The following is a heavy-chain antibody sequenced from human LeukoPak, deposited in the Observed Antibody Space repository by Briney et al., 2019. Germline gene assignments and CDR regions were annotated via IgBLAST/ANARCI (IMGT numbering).Heavy chain of an antibody. J-gene: IGHJ1*01. D-gene: IGHD3-22*01. CDR1: GGSISSYY. V-gene: IGHV4-59*01. CDR2: IYYSGST. CDR3: ASWDYYDSSGYGAYLHH. Sequence: SETLSLTCTASGGSISSYYWSWIRQPPGKGLEWIGYIYYSGSTNYNSSLKSRVTISVDTSKNQFSLKLSSVTAADTAVHYCASWDYYDSSGYGAYLHHWGQGTLVTVSS.